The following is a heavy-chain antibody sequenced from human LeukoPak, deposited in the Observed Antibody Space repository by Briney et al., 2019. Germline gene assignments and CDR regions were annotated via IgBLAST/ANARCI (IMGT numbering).Heavy chain of an antibody. V-gene: IGHV3-21*01. CDR1: GFTFNNYG. D-gene: IGHD4/OR15-4a*01. CDR2: ISSTSSYI. J-gene: IGHJ3*02. Sequence: GGSLRLSCAASGFTFNNYGMNWVRQAPGKGLEWVSSISSTSSYIYYADSVKGRFTISRDNAKNSLSLHMNSLRAEDTAVYYCARDQGAHAFDIWGQGTMVTVSS. CDR3: ARDQGAHAFDI.